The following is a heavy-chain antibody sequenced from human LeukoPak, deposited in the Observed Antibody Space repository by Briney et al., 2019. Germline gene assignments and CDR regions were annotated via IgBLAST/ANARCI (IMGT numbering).Heavy chain of an antibody. CDR2: MNPNRDST. Sequence: ASVKVSCKASGYTFSSYDIYWVRQAPGQGLEWVAWMNPNRDSTGYVARLQGRVTVTRNTSTSTVYMELTSLTSEDTAVYYCARGLFVDKEKYDAFDIWGQGTMITVSS. V-gene: IGHV1-8*01. J-gene: IGHJ3*02. D-gene: IGHD3-10*02. CDR3: ARGLFVDKEKYDAFDI. CDR1: GYTFSSYD.